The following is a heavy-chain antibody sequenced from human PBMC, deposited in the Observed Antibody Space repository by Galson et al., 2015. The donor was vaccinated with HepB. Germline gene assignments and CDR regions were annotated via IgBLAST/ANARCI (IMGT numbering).Heavy chain of an antibody. CDR2: ISGSGSRT. V-gene: IGHV3-23*01. Sequence: SLRLSCAASGFRFTYYAMNWVRQAPGKGLEWVSDISGSGSRTSYADSVKGRFTISRDNPKNTLNLQMSGLRVDDTAVYYCLKGQWLVTNAFDIWGQGTMVAISS. J-gene: IGHJ3*02. CDR1: GFRFTYYA. D-gene: IGHD6-19*01. CDR3: LKGQWLVTNAFDI.